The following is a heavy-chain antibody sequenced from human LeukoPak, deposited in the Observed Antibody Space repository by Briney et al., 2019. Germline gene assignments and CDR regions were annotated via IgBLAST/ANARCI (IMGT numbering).Heavy chain of an antibody. CDR1: GFTFSSYA. J-gene: IGHJ2*01. V-gene: IGHV3-30-3*01. Sequence: PGGSLRLSCAASGFTFSSYAMHWVRQAPGKGLEWVAVISYDGSNKYYADSVKGRFTISRDNSKNTLYLQMNSLRAEDMAVYYCARAGGDYGSGRKPLDLWGRGTLVTVSS. CDR2: ISYDGSNK. CDR3: ARAGGDYGSGRKPLDL. D-gene: IGHD3-10*01.